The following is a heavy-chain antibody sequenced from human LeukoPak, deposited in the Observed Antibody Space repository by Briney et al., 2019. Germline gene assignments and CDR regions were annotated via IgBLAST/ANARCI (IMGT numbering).Heavy chain of an antibody. Sequence: ASVKVSCKASGYTFTGYYMHWVRQAPGQGLEWVGWIKPNSGGTNYAQKFQGRVSMTRDTSISTAYMELSRLRSDDTAVYYCAGARGDIVVVPAAIWFDPWGQGTLVTVSS. CDR3: AGARGDIVVVPAAIWFDP. CDR1: GYTFTGYY. D-gene: IGHD2-2*01. V-gene: IGHV1-2*02. J-gene: IGHJ5*02. CDR2: IKPNSGGT.